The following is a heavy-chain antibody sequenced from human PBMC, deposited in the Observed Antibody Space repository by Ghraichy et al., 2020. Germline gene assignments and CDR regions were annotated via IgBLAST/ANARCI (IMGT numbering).Heavy chain of an antibody. V-gene: IGHV4-59*01. CDR3: ARYGPFNNGFYLTH. CDR2: IYYSGHT. D-gene: IGHD3-22*01. CDR1: DDSISYYY. Sequence: SETLSLTCTVSDDSISYYYWGWIRQPPGKGLEYIGYIYYSGHTNYNPSLKSRVTILIDTSKNQLSLKLNSVTAADTAVYYCARYGPFNNGFYLTHWGPGTLVTVSS. J-gene: IGHJ4*02.